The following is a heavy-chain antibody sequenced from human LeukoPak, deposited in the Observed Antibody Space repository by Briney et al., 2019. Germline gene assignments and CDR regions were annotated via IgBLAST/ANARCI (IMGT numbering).Heavy chain of an antibody. V-gene: IGHV3-30-3*01. D-gene: IGHD4-17*01. Sequence: SLILSCASSGFTFSSYAMHWVRQAPGKVLEFGAVISYDGSNKYYANSVKGRFTISIDNSKNTLYLQMNSLRAEDTAVYYCARDPDYGDYVGSFDYWGQGTMVTVSS. J-gene: IGHJ4*02. CDR3: ARDPDYGDYVGSFDY. CDR1: GFTFSSYA. CDR2: ISYDGSNK.